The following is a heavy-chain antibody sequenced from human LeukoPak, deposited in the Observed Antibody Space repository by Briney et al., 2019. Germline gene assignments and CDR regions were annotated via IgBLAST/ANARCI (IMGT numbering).Heavy chain of an antibody. J-gene: IGHJ4*02. Sequence: GGSLRLSCAASGFTFSSYAMSWVRQAPGKGLEWVSTISGSGGTTYYADSVRGRFTISRDNSKNTLYLQMNTLRAEDTAVYYCAKEEAFSSSWTDYWGQGTVVSVSS. CDR2: ISGSGGTT. D-gene: IGHD6-13*01. CDR3: AKEEAFSSSWTDY. CDR1: GFTFSSYA. V-gene: IGHV3-23*01.